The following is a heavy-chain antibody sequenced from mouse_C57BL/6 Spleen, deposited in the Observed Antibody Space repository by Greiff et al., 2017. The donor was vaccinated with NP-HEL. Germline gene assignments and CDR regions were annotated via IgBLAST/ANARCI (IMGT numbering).Heavy chain of an antibody. Sequence: QVQLQQSGPELVKPGASVKLSCKASGYTFTSYDINWVKQRPGQGLEWIGWIYPRDGSTKYNEKFKGKATLTVDTSSSTAYMELNSLTSEDSAVYFCARPSIYYNVSSDWYFDDWGKGTTVTVSS. D-gene: IGHD1-1*01. V-gene: IGHV1-85*01. CDR3: ARPSIYYNVSSDWYFDD. CDR2: IYPRDGST. CDR1: GYTFTSYD. J-gene: IGHJ1*03.